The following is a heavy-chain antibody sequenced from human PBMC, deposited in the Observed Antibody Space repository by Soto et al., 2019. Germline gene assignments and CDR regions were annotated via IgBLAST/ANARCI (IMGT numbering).Heavy chain of an antibody. CDR2: IWYDGSNK. CDR3: ARNYDSTAGGAFDI. V-gene: IGHV3-33*01. Sequence: SLRLSCAASGFTFSSYGMHWVRQAPGKGLEWVAVIWYDGSNKYYADSVKGRFTISRDNSKNTLYLQMNSLRAEDTAVYYCARNYDSTAGGAFDIWGQGTMVTVSS. J-gene: IGHJ3*02. CDR1: GFTFSSYG. D-gene: IGHD3-22*01.